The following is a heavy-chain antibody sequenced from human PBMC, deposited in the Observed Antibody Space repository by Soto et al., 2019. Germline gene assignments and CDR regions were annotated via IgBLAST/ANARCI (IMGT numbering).Heavy chain of an antibody. J-gene: IGHJ4*02. CDR3: TGYDNSGYFYLNY. CDR2: VRTKNNNYAT. V-gene: IGHV3-73*02. Sequence: EVQLVESGGGLVQPGSSLRLSCAASGFTFSASAIHWVRQASGKGLEWVGRVRTKNNNYATTYAASVTGRFTISRDDSRNTAFLQMSSLKTEDTAIYYCTGYDNSGYFYLNYWGQGTLVTVSS. D-gene: IGHD3-22*01. CDR1: GFTFSASA.